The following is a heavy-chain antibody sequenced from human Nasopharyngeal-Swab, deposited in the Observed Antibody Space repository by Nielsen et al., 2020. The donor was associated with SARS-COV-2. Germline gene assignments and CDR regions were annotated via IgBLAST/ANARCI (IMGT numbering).Heavy chain of an antibody. D-gene: IGHD3-10*01. CDR3: ARVRYYGSGDYRPHYFDF. V-gene: IGHV3-21*01. CDR2: ISIGNSYI. Sequence: GGSLRLSCAASGFSFSASGMSWVRRAPGKGLEWVSSISIGNSYILYADSVKGRFTTSRDNVRESLFLQMNSLTADDTAVYYCARVRYYGSGDYRPHYFDFWGHGTLVTVSS. J-gene: IGHJ4*01. CDR1: GFSFSASG.